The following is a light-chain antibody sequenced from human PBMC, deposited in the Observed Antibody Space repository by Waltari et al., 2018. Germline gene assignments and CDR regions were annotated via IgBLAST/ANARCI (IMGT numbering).Light chain of an antibody. V-gene: IGKV1-39*01. J-gene: IGKJ3*01. CDR3: QQSNIMGT. CDR2: SAS. Sequence: DIQMTQSPSSLSASVGDTVTIVCRASQSISIYLNWYQQKPGKPPKLLIFSASSLQSGVPPRFSGSGSGTEFTLTITSLQPEDFATYFCQQSNIMGTFGPGTTVDIK. CDR1: QSISIY.